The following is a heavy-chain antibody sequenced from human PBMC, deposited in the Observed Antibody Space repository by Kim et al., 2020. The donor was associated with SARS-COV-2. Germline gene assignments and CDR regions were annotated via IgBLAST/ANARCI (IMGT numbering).Heavy chain of an antibody. D-gene: IGHD3-22*01. CDR1: GFTFTSSA. V-gene: IGHV1-58*02. CDR2: IVVGSGNT. J-gene: IGHJ6*02. Sequence: SVKVSCKASGFTFTSSAMQWVRQARGQRLEWIGWIVVGSGNTNYAQKFQERVTITRDMSTSTAYMELSSLRSEDTAVYYCAAALNYYDSSGYYWAHYYYYGMDVWGQGTTVTVSS. CDR3: AAALNYYDSSGYYWAHYYYYGMDV.